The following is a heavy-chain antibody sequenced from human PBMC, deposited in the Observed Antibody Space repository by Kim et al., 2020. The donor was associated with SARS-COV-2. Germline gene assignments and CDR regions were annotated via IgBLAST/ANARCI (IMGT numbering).Heavy chain of an antibody. V-gene: IGHV1-2*06. Sequence: ASVKVSCKASGYTFTGYYMHWVRQAPGQGLEWMGRINPNSGGTNYAQKFQGRVTMTRDTSISTAYMELSRLRSDDTAVYYCARGGWKWELSFDYWGQGTLVTVSS. CDR3: ARGGWKWELSFDY. J-gene: IGHJ4*02. CDR1: GYTFTGYY. D-gene: IGHD1-26*01. CDR2: INPNSGGT.